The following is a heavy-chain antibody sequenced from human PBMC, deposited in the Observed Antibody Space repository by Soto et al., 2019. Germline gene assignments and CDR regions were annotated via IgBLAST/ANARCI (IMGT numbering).Heavy chain of an antibody. J-gene: IGHJ6*02. V-gene: IGHV1-2*02. Sequence: ASVMFSCTAAGYTFTGYYMHWVRQAPGQGLEWMGWINPNSGGTNYAQKFQGRVTMTRDTSISTAYMELSRLRSDDTAVYYCAREGQLWFYYYYYGMDVWGQGTTVTVSS. CDR3: AREGQLWFYYYYYGMDV. D-gene: IGHD5-18*01. CDR1: GYTFTGYY. CDR2: INPNSGGT.